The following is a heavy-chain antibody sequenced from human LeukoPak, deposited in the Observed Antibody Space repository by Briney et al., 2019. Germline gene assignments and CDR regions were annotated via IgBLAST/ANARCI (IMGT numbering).Heavy chain of an antibody. CDR1: GGSFSGYY. D-gene: IGHD5-24*01. Sequence: PSETLSLTCAVYGGSFSGYYWSWIRQPPGKGLEWIGEINHSGSANYNPSLKSRVTISVDTSKNQFSLNLSSVTAADTAVYYCASRGGYKFRFTDYYYYYMDVWGKGTTVTVSS. J-gene: IGHJ6*03. V-gene: IGHV4-34*01. CDR3: ASRGGYKFRFTDYYYYYMDV. CDR2: INHSGSA.